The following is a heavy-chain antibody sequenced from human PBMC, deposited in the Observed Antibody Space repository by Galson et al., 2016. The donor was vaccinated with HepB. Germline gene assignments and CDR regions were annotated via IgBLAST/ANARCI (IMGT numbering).Heavy chain of an antibody. CDR3: ARKNMATGWFDL. CDR1: GFIFNNYD. D-gene: IGHD2/OR15-2a*01. Sequence: SVKVSCKASGFIFNNYDFNWVRQATGQGLEFMGWMKARTFNTGFAQSFQDRLTMTRSASTSTVYMELSSLRPEDTAVYYCARKNMATGWFDLWGQGTLVTVSS. J-gene: IGHJ5*02. CDR2: MKARTFNT. V-gene: IGHV1-8*01.